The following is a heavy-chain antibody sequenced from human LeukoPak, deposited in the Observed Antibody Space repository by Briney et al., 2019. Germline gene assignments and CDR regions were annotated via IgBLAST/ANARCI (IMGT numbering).Heavy chain of an antibody. V-gene: IGHV4-34*01. Sequence: SETLSLTCAVYGGSFSSFYWSWIRQPPGKGLEWIGEINHSGSTNYNPSLKSRVTISVDTSKNHFSLKLSSVTAADTAVYYCARGVARSSKFHFSYYFDYWAREPWSPSPQ. J-gene: IGHJ4*02. CDR1: GGSFSSFY. CDR2: INHSGST. D-gene: IGHD6-6*01. CDR3: ARGVARSSKFHFSYYFDY.